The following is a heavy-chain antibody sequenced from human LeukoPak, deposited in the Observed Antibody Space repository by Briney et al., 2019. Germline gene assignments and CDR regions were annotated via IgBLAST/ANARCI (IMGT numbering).Heavy chain of an antibody. CDR3: ARWPLKGYYFDY. Sequence: GGSLRLSCAASGFTVSSNYMSWVRQAPGKGLEWVSVIYSGGSTYYADSVKGRFTISRDNSKNTLYLQMNSLRAEDTAVYYCARWPLKGYYFDYWGQGTLVTVSS. CDR1: GFTVSSNY. V-gene: IGHV3-66*01. J-gene: IGHJ4*02. CDR2: IYSGGST.